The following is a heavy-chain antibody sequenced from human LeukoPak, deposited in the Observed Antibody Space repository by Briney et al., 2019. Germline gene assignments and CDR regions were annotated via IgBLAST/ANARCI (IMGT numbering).Heavy chain of an antibody. CDR2: ISGSGGST. J-gene: IGHJ6*03. V-gene: IGHV3-23*01. Sequence: GGSLRLSCAASGFTFSSYAMSWVRQAPGKGLEWVSAISGSGGSTTYAQKFQGRVTMTRDTSTSTVYMELSSLRSEDTAVYYCARDRGYCSSTSCPMDVWGKGTTVTVSS. D-gene: IGHD2-2*01. CDR1: GFTFSSYA. CDR3: ARDRGYCSSTSCPMDV.